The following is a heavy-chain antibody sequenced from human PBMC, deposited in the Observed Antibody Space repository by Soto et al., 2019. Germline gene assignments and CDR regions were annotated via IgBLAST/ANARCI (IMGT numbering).Heavy chain of an antibody. V-gene: IGHV4-4*02. D-gene: IGHD3-22*01. Sequence: QVQLQESGPGLVKPSGTLSLTRAVSGGSISSRDWWSWVRQPPGKGLEWIGEIHLRGRTNYNPSHKTRGTLSVDRPKNRSSLKVTSVTAADTAVDYCARNGYYYFDYWGQGTLVTVSS. CDR1: GGSISSRDW. J-gene: IGHJ4*02. CDR2: IHLRGRT. CDR3: ARNGYYYFDY.